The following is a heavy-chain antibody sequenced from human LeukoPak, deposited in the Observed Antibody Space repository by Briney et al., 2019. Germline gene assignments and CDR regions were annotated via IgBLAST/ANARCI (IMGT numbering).Heavy chain of an antibody. CDR3: ARTQGYCSGTTCTFLESDY. CDR1: GYSFSSNW. J-gene: IGHJ4*02. V-gene: IGHV5-51*01. Sequence: GDSLKISCKVSGYSFSSNWIGWVRQMPGRGLEWMGSFYPGNSDTRYSPSFEGQVTISADKSISTAYLQWSSLKASDTAMYYCARTQGYCSGTTCTFLESDYWGQGTQVTVSS. D-gene: IGHD2-2*01. CDR2: FYPGNSDT.